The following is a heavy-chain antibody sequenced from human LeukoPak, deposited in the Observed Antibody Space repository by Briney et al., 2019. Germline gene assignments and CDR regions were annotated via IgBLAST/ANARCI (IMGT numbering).Heavy chain of an antibody. CDR3: TTVGIAVAGTGG. CDR2: IKSKTDGGTT. V-gene: IGHV3-15*01. CDR1: GFTFSSYW. Sequence: PGGSLRLSCAASGFTFSSYWMHWGRQAPGKGLEWVGRIKSKTDGGTTDYGAFVKGRFTISRDDSKNTLSLQMNSLRTEDAAVYYCTTVGIAVAGTGGWGQGTLVTVSS. J-gene: IGHJ4*02. D-gene: IGHD6-19*01.